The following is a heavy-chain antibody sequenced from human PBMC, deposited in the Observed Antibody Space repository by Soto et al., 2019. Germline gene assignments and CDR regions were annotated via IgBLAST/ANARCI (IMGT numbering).Heavy chain of an antibody. CDR1: GGTFSSYA. Sequence: SVKVSCKASGGTFSSYAISWVRQAPGQGLEWMGGIIPIFGTANYAQKFQGRVTITADESTSTAYMELSSLRSEDTAVYYCARAITIFGVVTLPYYYGMDVWGQGTTVTVSS. V-gene: IGHV1-69*13. CDR2: IIPIFGTA. D-gene: IGHD3-3*01. J-gene: IGHJ6*02. CDR3: ARAITIFGVVTLPYYYGMDV.